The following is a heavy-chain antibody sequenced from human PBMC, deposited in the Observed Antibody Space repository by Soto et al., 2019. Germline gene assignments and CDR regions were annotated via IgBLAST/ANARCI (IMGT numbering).Heavy chain of an antibody. J-gene: IGHJ5*02. V-gene: IGHV4-31*03. CDR2: IYYSGST. Sequence: QVQLQESGPGLVKPSQTLSLTCTVSGGSISSGGYYWNWIRQHPGKGLEWIGYIYYSGSTYYNPSLKERVSTALDTSMTQFSLTLSSATAADTAASSCARRVYPWGQGTLVTVSS. CDR3: ARRVYP. CDR1: GGSISSGGYY.